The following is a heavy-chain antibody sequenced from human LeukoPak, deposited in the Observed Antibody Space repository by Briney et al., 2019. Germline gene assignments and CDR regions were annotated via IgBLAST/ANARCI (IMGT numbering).Heavy chain of an antibody. J-gene: IGHJ4*02. D-gene: IGHD4-11*01. CDR2: MNPNSGNT. Sequence: ASVTVSCQASGYTFTTYDINWVRQATGHALEWIGWMNPNSGNTGYAQKFQGRVTMTRNTSISTAYMELSSLTSEDTAVYYCARGTRDYSSKIDCWGQGTLVTVSS. CDR3: ARGTRDYSSKIDC. V-gene: IGHV1-8*01. CDR1: GYTFTTYD.